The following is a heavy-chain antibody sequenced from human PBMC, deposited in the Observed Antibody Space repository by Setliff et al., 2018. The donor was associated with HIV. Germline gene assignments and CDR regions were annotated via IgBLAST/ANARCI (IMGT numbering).Heavy chain of an antibody. V-gene: IGHV4-4*08. Sequence: SETLSLTCTVSGGSISSYYWSWIRQPPGKGLEWIGNIYTSGSTNYNPSLESRVTMSVDTSRTQFSLKLRSVTAADTAVYYCARVGASGVASSMDYHYYMDVWGRGTSVTVSS. CDR2: IYTSGST. CDR3: ARVGASGVASSMDYHYYMDV. J-gene: IGHJ6*03. CDR1: GGSISSYY. D-gene: IGHD2-2*01.